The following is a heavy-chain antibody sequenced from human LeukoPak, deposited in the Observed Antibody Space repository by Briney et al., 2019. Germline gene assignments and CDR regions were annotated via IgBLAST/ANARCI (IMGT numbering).Heavy chain of an antibody. Sequence: GESLKISCKGSGYSFTSYWISWVRQMPGKGLEWMGRIDPSDSYTNYSPSFQGHVTISADKSISTAYLQWSSLKASDTAMYYCARQAYCSGGSCYPGWFDPWGQGTLVTVSS. CDR3: ARQAYCSGGSCYPGWFDP. V-gene: IGHV5-10-1*01. CDR2: IDPSDSYT. D-gene: IGHD2-15*01. J-gene: IGHJ5*02. CDR1: GYSFTSYW.